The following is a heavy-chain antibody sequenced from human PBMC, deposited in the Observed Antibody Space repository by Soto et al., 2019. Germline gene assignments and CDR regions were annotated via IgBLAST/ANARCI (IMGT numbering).Heavy chain of an antibody. V-gene: IGHV1-69*02. CDR2: IIPILGIA. D-gene: IGHD5-12*01. J-gene: IGHJ6*03. CDR3: ERYAEYSGDTDPGYYSYYMDV. Sequence: QVQLVQSGAEVKKPGSSVKVSCKASGGPFSSYTISWVRQAPGQVLEWIGRIIPILGIANYAQKFQGRVTITADKSTSTAYIELSRLRSEDTDMYYCERYAEYSGDTDPGYYSYYMDVWGKGTTVTVS. CDR1: GGPFSSYT.